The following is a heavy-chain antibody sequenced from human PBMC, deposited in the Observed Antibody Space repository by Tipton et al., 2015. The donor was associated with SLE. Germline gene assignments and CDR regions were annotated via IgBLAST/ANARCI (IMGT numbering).Heavy chain of an antibody. CDR2: SHQSGTT. D-gene: IGHD3-3*01. Sequence: TLSLTCAVYGGSFSGYYWSWFRQPPGKGLEWIGESHQSGTTNYHPSFKSRVTISVDTSKNQFSLRLSSVTAADTAVYYCARSGDQGYYDFWSGYQHDAFDIWGQGTMVSVSS. CDR1: GGSFSGYY. V-gene: IGHV4-34*01. J-gene: IGHJ3*02. CDR3: ARSGDQGYYDFWSGYQHDAFDI.